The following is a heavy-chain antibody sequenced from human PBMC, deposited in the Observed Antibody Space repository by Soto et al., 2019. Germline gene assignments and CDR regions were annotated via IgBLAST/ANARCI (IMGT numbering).Heavy chain of an antibody. V-gene: IGHV4-30-4*08. CDR1: GGSVSSADWN. J-gene: IGHJ4*02. CDR2: IYEGGRT. CDR3: TRGPSGDKVDF. Sequence: QVQLQESGPGLVKPSQTLSLTCTVSGGSVSSADWNWSWIRQTPGKGLEWIGHIYEGGRTYSNPSLMGRATISLDTSKNLFSLNLKSVTAADTAVYYCTRGPSGDKVDFWGQGLLVTVSS. D-gene: IGHD7-27*01.